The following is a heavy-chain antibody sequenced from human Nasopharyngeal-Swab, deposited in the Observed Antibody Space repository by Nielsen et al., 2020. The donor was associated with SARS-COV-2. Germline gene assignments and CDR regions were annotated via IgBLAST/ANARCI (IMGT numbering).Heavy chain of an antibody. Sequence: ASVKVSCKASGYTFTSYDINWVRQAPGHGLEWLGRTQLNNAKTVYAQKFQDRVTMTWNTSITTAYMRLSGLRSDDTAVYYCARMMAGYDGYLQNWGQGTLVTVSS. CDR2: TQLNNAKT. CDR1: GYTFTSYD. J-gene: IGHJ1*01. V-gene: IGHV1-8*01. D-gene: IGHD2-2*03. CDR3: ARMMAGYDGYLQN.